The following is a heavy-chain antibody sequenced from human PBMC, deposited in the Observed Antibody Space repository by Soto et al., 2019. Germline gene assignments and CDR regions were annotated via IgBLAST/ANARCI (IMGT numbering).Heavy chain of an antibody. J-gene: IGHJ4*02. CDR1: GGSISSYY. CDR2: VYYGGST. Sequence: KPSETLSLTCTVSGGSISSYYWSWIRQPPGKGLGWIGYVYYGGSTNYNPSLKSRVTISVDTSKNQFSLKLSSVTAADTAVYYCARSKSGSYFRYWGQGTLVTSPQ. V-gene: IGHV4-59*01. CDR3: ARSKSGSYFRY. D-gene: IGHD1-26*01.